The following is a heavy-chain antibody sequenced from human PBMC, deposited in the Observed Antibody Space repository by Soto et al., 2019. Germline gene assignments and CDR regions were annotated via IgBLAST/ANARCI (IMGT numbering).Heavy chain of an antibody. J-gene: IGHJ4*02. CDR3: ARHNPRDNWHYDY. CDR2: VYYSGST. V-gene: IGHV4-59*08. Sequence: QVQLQESGPGLVKTSETLSLTCTVSGGSISGFFWSWIRQPPGKGLEWIGYVYYSGSTNYNPSLKSRITISQDTSKNQFSLKLSSVTAADTAVYYCARHNPRDNWHYDYWGQGALVTVSS. D-gene: IGHD1-7*01. CDR1: GGSISGFF.